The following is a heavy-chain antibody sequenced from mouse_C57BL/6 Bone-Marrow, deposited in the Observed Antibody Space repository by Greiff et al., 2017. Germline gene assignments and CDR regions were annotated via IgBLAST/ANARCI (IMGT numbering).Heavy chain of an antibody. CDR1: GYTFTNYW. Sequence: QVQLQQSGAELVRPGTSVKMSCKASGYTFTNYWLGWAKQRPGHGLAWIGDLYPGGGYTNYTEKFKGKATLTADKSSRTAYMQFSSLTSEDSAIYYCATGSSPAWFAYWGQGTLVTVSA. D-gene: IGHD1-1*01. CDR3: ATGSSPAWFAY. J-gene: IGHJ3*01. V-gene: IGHV1-63*01. CDR2: LYPGGGYT.